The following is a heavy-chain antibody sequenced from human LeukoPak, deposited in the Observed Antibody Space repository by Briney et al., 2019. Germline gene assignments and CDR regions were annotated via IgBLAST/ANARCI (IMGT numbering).Heavy chain of an antibody. Sequence: SETLSLTCTVSGGSISSYYWSWIRQPPGKGLEWIGYIYYTGSTSYNPSLESRVTISVDTSKNQFSLKLSSVTAADTAVYYCARAFSSGWYPYSIGGLWFDYWGQGTLVTVSS. CDR3: ARAFSSGWYPYSIGGLWFDY. D-gene: IGHD6-19*01. J-gene: IGHJ4*02. CDR2: IYYTGST. CDR1: GGSISSYY. V-gene: IGHV4-59*01.